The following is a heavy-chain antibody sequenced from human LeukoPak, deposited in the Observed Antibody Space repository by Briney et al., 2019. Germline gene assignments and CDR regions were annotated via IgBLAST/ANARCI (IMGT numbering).Heavy chain of an antibody. V-gene: IGHV3-23*01. Sequence: GGSLRLSCAASGFTFSSYAMSWVRQAPGKGLEWVSAISGSGGSTYYADSVKGRFTISRDNSKNTLYLQMNSLRAEDTAVYYCAGGPSSYYYYYYMDVWGKGTTVTVSS. CDR2: ISGSGGST. J-gene: IGHJ6*03. D-gene: IGHD3-16*01. CDR3: AGGPSSYYYYYYMDV. CDR1: GFTFSSYA.